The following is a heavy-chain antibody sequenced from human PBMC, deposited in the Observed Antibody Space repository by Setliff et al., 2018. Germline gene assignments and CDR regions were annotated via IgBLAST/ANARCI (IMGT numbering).Heavy chain of an antibody. D-gene: IGHD2-21*01. J-gene: IGHJ4*02. CDR3: AKDGGEVY. CDR2: INPNSGGT. Sequence: ASVKVSCKASGYAFAAYYIHWVRQAPRQGLEWMRRINPNSGGTNYAQKYQGRVTMTRDTTISTAYMELSRLTSDDTAVYYCAKDGGEVYWGEGTLVTVCS. V-gene: IGHV1-2*06. CDR1: GYAFAAYY.